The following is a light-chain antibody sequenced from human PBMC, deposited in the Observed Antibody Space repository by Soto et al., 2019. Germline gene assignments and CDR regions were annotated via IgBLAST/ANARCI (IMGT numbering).Light chain of an antibody. CDR2: WAS. J-gene: IGKJ1*01. V-gene: IGKV4-1*01. CDR1: QSVLYSSNNKNY. Sequence: DIVLTQSPDSLAVSLGERATINCKSSQSVLYSSNNKNYLGWYQQKPGQSPKLLIYWASTRESGVPDRFSGSGSGTDFTLTIASLQAEDVAVYYCQQYFTTPQTFGQGTKVAIK. CDR3: QQYFTTPQT.